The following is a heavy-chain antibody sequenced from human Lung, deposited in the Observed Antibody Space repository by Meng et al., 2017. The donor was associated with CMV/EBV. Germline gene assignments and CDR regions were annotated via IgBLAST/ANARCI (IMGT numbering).Heavy chain of an antibody. CDR3: ARRGYNNYPNDY. D-gene: IGHD4-11*01. Sequence: KVSCKGSGYTFTTYWIGWVRQMPGKGLEWMGMIYPGDSDTRYSPSFQGQVTISADKSISTAYLQWSSLKASDTAMYYCARRGYNNYPNDYWGQGTLVTVSS. CDR1: GYTFTTYW. CDR2: IYPGDSDT. J-gene: IGHJ4*02. V-gene: IGHV5-51*01.